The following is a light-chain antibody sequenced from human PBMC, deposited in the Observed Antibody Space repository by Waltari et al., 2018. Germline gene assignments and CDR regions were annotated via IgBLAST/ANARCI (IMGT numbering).Light chain of an antibody. CDR3: QHHFRLPAT. J-gene: IGKJ1*01. CDR2: ASS. Sequence: IVLTQSPGTLSLSPGGRATPPCRASPNIAHYLAWYQQKPGQAPRLLIYASSTTAAGIPDRFSGSGSGADFSLTITRLEPDDFAVYYCQHHFRLPATFGQGTKV. V-gene: IGKV3-20*01. CDR1: PNIAHY.